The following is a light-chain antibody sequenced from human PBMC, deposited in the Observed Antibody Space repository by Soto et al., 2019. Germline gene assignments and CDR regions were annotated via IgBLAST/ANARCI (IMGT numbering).Light chain of an antibody. CDR3: QQTYTTPWT. CDR1: QSISTF. Sequence: DIQMIQSPSSLSTSVGDRVTITCRASQSISTFLNWYQQKPGKAPKLLIYDASSLQGGVPSRFSGGGSGTDFTLTITSLQPEDFATYYCQQTYTTPWTFGQGTKVEIK. CDR2: DAS. V-gene: IGKV1-39*01. J-gene: IGKJ1*01.